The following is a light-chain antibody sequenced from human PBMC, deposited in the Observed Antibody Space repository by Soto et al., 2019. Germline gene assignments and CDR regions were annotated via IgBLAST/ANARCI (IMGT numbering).Light chain of an antibody. CDR2: GAS. CDR3: QQYGSSPWT. CDR1: QSVSSNS. J-gene: IGKJ1*01. V-gene: IGKV3-20*01. Sequence: EIVLTQSPGTLSLSPGERATLSCRASQSVSSNSLAWFQQKPGRAPRLLIYGASNRATGIPARFSGSGSGTDFTLTISRLEPEDFAVYYCQQYGSSPWTFGQGTKVDIK.